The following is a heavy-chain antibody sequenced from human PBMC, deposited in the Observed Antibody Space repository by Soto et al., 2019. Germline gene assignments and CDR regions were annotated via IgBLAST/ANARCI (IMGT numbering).Heavy chain of an antibody. CDR1: GGSISSSSYY. J-gene: IGHJ6*03. V-gene: IGHV4-39*01. CDR2: IYYSGST. Sequence: SETLSLTCTVSGGSISSSSYYWGWIRQPPGKGLEWIGSIYYSGSTYYNPSLKSRVTISVDTSKNQFSLKLSSVTAADTAVYYCAMTPKPYDFWSGYYTHYYYYMDVWGKGTTVTVSS. D-gene: IGHD3-3*01. CDR3: AMTPKPYDFWSGYYTHYYYYMDV.